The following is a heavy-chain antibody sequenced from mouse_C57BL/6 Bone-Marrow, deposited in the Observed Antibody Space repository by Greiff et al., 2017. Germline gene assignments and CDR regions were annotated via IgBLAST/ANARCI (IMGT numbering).Heavy chain of an antibody. Sequence: QVQLQQPGAELVKPGASVKMSCKASGYTFTSYWITWVKQRPGQGLEWIGDIYPGGGCTNYNQKFKSKATLTVDTSSSTAYMQLSSLTSEDSAVXSCASGGTIITTGVGTEGYWGQGTTLTVSS. CDR1: GYTFTSYW. D-gene: IGHD1-1*01. CDR3: ASGGTIITTGVGTEGY. CDR2: IYPGGGCT. V-gene: IGHV1-55*01. J-gene: IGHJ2*01.